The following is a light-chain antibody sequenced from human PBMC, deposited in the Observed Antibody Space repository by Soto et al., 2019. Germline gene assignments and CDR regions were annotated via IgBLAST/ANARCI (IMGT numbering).Light chain of an antibody. CDR2: EVN. CDR3: SSYAGSNNYV. J-gene: IGLJ1*01. V-gene: IGLV2-8*01. CDR1: SSDVGGYNY. Sequence: QSVLTQPPSASGSPGQSVTISCTGTSSDVGGYNYVSWYQQHPGKAPKLMIFEVNKRPSGVPDRFSGSKSGNTASLTVSGHQAEDEADYYCSSYAGSNNYVFGTGTKVTVL.